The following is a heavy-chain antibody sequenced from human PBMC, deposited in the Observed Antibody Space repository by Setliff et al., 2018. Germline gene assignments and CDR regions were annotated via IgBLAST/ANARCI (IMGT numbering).Heavy chain of an antibody. CDR2: IGHTGSI. J-gene: IGHJ6*03. CDR1: GYSISSGCI. Sequence: SETLSLTCTVSGYSISSGCIWGWIRQPPGKGLEWVGNIGHTGSINYNPSLKSRLTISRDTSKNQVSLKLNSVTATDTAVYYCAREQWLDPPGYYYMDVWAKGTTVTVSS. D-gene: IGHD6-19*01. V-gene: IGHV4-38-2*02. CDR3: AREQWLDPPGYYYMDV.